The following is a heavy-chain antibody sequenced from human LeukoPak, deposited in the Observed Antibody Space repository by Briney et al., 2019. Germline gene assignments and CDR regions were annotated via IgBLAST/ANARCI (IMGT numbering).Heavy chain of an antibody. CDR2: IRYDGSNK. D-gene: IGHD2-15*01. Sequence: GGSLRLSCAASGFIFNSYGMHWVRQAPGKGLEWVAFIRYDGSNKYYADSVKGRFTISRDNAKKSLYLQMNSLRAEDTAVYYCARAVYCSGGGCFRYFDLWGRGTLVTVSS. CDR3: ARAVYCSGGGCFRYFDL. J-gene: IGHJ2*01. V-gene: IGHV3-30*02. CDR1: GFIFNSYG.